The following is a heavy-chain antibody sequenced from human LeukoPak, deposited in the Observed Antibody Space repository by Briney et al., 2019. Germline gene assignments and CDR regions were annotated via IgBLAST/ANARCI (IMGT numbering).Heavy chain of an antibody. CDR3: ARRDMVRGVISYFDY. J-gene: IGHJ4*02. D-gene: IGHD3-10*01. CDR1: GGSISSYY. V-gene: IGHV4-59*08. CDR2: IYYSGST. Sequence: SETLSLTCTVSGGSISSYYWSWIRQPPGKGLEWIGYIYYSGSTNYNPSLKSRVTISVDTSKNQFSLKLSSVTAADTAVYYCARRDMVRGVISYFDYWGQGTLVTVSS.